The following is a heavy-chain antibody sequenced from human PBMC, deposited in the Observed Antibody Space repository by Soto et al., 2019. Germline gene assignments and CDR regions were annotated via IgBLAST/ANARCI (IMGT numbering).Heavy chain of an antibody. J-gene: IGHJ4*02. CDR1: GYSFSRYW. Sequence: GESLKISCKGSGYSFSRYWIAWLRQTPGKGLEWMGLIYPGDSDTRYSPSFQCQVTISADKSITTAYLQWSSLKASDTAIYYCARDTFSGESSGTQYWGQGTLVTVSS. D-gene: IGHD3-22*01. V-gene: IGHV5-51*01. CDR2: IYPGDSDT. CDR3: ARDTFSGESSGTQY.